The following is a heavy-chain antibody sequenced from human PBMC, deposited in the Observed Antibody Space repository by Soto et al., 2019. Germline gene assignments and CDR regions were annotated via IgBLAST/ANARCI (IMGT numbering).Heavy chain of an antibody. CDR2: VSGSGGTT. D-gene: IGHD1-26*01. Sequence: ESGGGLVQPGESLRLSCVVSGLSLSGYALSWVRQAPGKGLEWVSAVSGSGGTTYYADSVKGRFTISRDNSKNTLYLQMNGLRVEDTAKYFCAKDGRRVGPTLNWLDSWGQGTQVTVTS. CDR3: AKDGRRVGPTLNWLDS. J-gene: IGHJ5*01. V-gene: IGHV3-23*01. CDR1: GLSLSGYA.